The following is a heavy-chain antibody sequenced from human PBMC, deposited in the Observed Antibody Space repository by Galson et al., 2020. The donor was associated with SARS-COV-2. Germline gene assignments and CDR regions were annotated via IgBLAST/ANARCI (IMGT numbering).Heavy chain of an antibody. CDR2: IGTTGNK. D-gene: IGHD3-22*01. Sequence: GGSLRLSCAASGFTFSSYDMHWVRQATGKGLEWVAAIGTTGNKYHPGSVKGRFTSSRENAKNSLYLQMNRLRAGDTAEYYCARGHHDSSGYLNWFDPWGQGTLVTVSS. CDR3: ARGHHDSSGYLNWFDP. CDR1: GFTFSSYD. J-gene: IGHJ5*02. V-gene: IGHV3-13*01.